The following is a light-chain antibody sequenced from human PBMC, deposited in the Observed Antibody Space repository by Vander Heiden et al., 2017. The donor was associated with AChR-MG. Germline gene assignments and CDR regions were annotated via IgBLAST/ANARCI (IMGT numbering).Light chain of an antibody. CDR1: SSDVGGYNY. J-gene: IGLJ3*02. V-gene: IGLV2-14*01. CDR2: DVS. Sequence: HSALPQPASVSGSPEQSFTISCTGTSSDVGGYNYVSWYQQHPGKAPKRMIYDVSKRPAGVSNRFSGSKSGNTASLTISGLQAEDEADYDCSSYTTSSTLVFGGGTKLTVL. CDR3: SSYTTSSTLV.